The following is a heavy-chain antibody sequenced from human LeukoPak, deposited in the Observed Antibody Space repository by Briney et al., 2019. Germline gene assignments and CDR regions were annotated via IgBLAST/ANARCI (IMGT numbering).Heavy chain of an antibody. CDR2: IYHSGST. CDR1: GGSISSSNW. Sequence: SETLSLTCAVSGGSISSSNWWSWVRQPPGKGLEWIGEIYHSGSTNYNPSLKSRVTISVDKSKNQFSLKLSSVTAADTAVYYCARKEAGLWFEYYFDYWGQGTLVTVSS. CDR3: ARKEAGLWFEYYFDY. J-gene: IGHJ4*02. D-gene: IGHD3-10*01. V-gene: IGHV4-4*02.